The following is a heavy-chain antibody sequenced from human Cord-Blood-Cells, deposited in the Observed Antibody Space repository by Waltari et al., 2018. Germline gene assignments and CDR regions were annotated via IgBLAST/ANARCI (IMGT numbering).Heavy chain of an antibody. CDR2: LSSRGSTI. D-gene: IGHD3-10*01. J-gene: IGHJ4*02. Sequence: EVQLVESGGGLVQPGGSLRLSCAASGFTFSSYEMNWVRQAPGQGLGWVSYLSSRGSTIYDADSVKGRFTIARDNAKNSLYLQMNSLRAEDTAVYYCARGGRYGSGSYDYWGQGTLVTVSS. V-gene: IGHV3-48*03. CDR1: GFTFSSYE. CDR3: ARGGRYGSGSYDY.